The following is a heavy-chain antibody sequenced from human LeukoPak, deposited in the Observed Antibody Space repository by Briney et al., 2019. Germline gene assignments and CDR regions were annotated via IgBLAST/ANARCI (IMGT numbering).Heavy chain of an antibody. CDR1: GFTFSSYS. CDR3: AREHITMVRGRKPFDP. D-gene: IGHD3-10*01. CDR2: SSNSSSYI. Sequence: GGSLRLTCAASGFTFSSYSMNWVRQAPGKGLEWLSSSSNSSSYIYYADSVKGRFTISRDNAKNSLYLQMNSLRAEDTAVYYCAREHITMVRGRKPFDPWGQGTLVTVSS. J-gene: IGHJ5*02. V-gene: IGHV3-21*01.